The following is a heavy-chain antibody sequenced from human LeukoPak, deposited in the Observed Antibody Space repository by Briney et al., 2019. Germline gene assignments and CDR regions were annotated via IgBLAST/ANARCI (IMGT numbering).Heavy chain of an antibody. Sequence: ASVKVSCKTSGYTFTAYYVHWVRQAPGQGLEWMGWIHPYNGGTKFAQKFQGRVNITRDTSLSTAYMELSRLTSDDTAIYYCARGASGWYFFDLWGQGTLVTVYS. CDR3: ARGASGWYFFDL. CDR1: GYTFTAYY. J-gene: IGHJ4*02. CDR2: IHPYNGGT. D-gene: IGHD6-19*01. V-gene: IGHV1-2*02.